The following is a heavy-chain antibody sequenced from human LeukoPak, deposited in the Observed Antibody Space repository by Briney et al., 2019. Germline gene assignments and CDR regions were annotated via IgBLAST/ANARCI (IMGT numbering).Heavy chain of an antibody. CDR3: ARGKYGDYVDFDY. J-gene: IGHJ4*02. CDR1: GGSISSYY. D-gene: IGHD4-17*01. Sequence: SEALSLTCTVSGGSISSYYWSWIRQPPGKGLEWIGYIYYSGSTKYNPSLKSRVTISVDTSKNQFSLKLSSVTAADTAVYYCARGKYGDYVDFDYWGQGTLVTVSS. CDR2: IYYSGST. V-gene: IGHV4-59*01.